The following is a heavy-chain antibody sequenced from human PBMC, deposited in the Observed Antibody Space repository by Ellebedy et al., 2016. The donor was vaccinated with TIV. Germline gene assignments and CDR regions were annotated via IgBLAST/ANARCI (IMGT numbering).Heavy chain of an antibody. CDR2: IGGRSEYT. CDR1: GFTFGNYA. J-gene: IGHJ4*02. D-gene: IGHD6-19*01. Sequence: GESLKISCAASGFTFGNYAMAWVRQAPGKRLEWVSAIGGRSEYTFYIDSVRGRFTTSRDNPKNTLYLQMKSLRAEDTAVYYCAKELVSRSSLTFDYWGQGILVTVSS. V-gene: IGHV3-23*01. CDR3: AKELVSRSSLTFDY.